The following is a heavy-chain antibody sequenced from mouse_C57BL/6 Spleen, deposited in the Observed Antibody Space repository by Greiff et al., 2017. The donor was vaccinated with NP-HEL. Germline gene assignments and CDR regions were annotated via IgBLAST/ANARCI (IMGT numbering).Heavy chain of an antibody. V-gene: IGHV1-62-2*01. Sequence: QVQLQQSGAELVKPGESVKLSCKASGYTFTEYTIHWVKQRSGQGLEWIGWFYPGSGSIKYNEKFKGKATLTADKSSSTVYMELSRLTSEDSAVYFGARHWDYYGSSYGYFDVWGTGTTVTVSS. CDR2: FYPGSGSI. CDR3: ARHWDYYGSSYGYFDV. CDR1: GYTFTEYT. J-gene: IGHJ1*03. D-gene: IGHD1-1*01.